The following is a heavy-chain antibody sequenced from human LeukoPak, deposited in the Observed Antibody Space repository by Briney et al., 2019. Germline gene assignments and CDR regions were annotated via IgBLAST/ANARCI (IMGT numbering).Heavy chain of an antibody. Sequence: ASVKVSCKASGYTFTGYYMHWVRQAPGQGLEWMGWINPNSGGTNYAQKFQGRVTMTTDTSTSTAYMELRSLRSDDTAVYYCARDRYYYGSGSYKDYWGQGTLVTVSS. CDR1: GYTFTGYY. J-gene: IGHJ4*02. D-gene: IGHD3-10*01. CDR3: ARDRYYYGSGSYKDY. CDR2: INPNSGGT. V-gene: IGHV1-2*02.